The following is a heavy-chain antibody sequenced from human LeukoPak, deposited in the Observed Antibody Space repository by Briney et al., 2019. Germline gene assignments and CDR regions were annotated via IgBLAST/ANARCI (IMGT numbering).Heavy chain of an antibody. V-gene: IGHV4-4*07. CDR3: AVAYSRSLSFDY. D-gene: IGHD6-6*01. J-gene: IGHJ4*02. CDR2: IYTSGST. CDR1: GGSIGTYH. Sequence: SETLSLTCAVSGGSIGTYHCSWVRQPAGKGLEWIGRIYTSGSTNYSPSLKSRVTMSVDTSKNQFSLKLSSVTAADTAVYYCAVAYSRSLSFDYWGQGTLVTVSS.